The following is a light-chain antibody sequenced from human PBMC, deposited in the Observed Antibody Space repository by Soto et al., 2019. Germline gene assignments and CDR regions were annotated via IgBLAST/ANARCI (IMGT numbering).Light chain of an antibody. CDR3: SSYTRTRTYV. CDR2: DVS. J-gene: IGLJ1*01. V-gene: IGLV2-14*03. Sequence: QSALTQPASVSGSPGQSITISCTGTSSDIGAYKFVSWYQQHPDKAPKLIIYDVSNRPSGVSTRFSGSKSGNTASLTISGLQSEDEADYYCSSYTRTRTYVFGTGTKLTVL. CDR1: SSDIGAYKF.